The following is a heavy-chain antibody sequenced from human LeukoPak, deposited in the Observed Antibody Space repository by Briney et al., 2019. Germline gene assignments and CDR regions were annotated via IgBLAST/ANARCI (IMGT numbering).Heavy chain of an antibody. CDR3: ARDPGYYYGSGSYDWFDP. CDR1: GGSISSYY. D-gene: IGHD3-10*01. V-gene: IGHV4-59*12. CDR2: IYYSGST. J-gene: IGHJ5*02. Sequence: SETLSLTCTVSGGSISSYYWSWIRQPPGKGLEWIGYIYYSGSTNYNPSLKSRLTMSADTSKNQFSLNLRSVTAADTAIYYCARDPGYYYGSGSYDWFDPWGQGTLVTVS.